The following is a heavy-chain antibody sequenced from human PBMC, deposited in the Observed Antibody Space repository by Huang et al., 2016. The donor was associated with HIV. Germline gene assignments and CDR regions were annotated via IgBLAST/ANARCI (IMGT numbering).Heavy chain of an antibody. CDR2: ICPDDSDT. CDR3: ARRFSSSSGYFDY. CDR1: GYSFSSYW. D-gene: IGHD6-6*01. Sequence: VQLVQSGAEVKKPGESLKISCKGSGYSFSSYWIAWLRQMPGKGLEWMGIICPDDSDTTYSPAFEGQVTISADKSIGTAYLQWSSLKASDTAMYYCARRFSSSSGYFDYWGQGSLVTVSS. J-gene: IGHJ4*02. V-gene: IGHV5-51*01.